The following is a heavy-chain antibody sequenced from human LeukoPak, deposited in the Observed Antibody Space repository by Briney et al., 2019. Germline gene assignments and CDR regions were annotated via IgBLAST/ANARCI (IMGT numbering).Heavy chain of an antibody. V-gene: IGHV3-15*01. Sequence: GGSLRLSCAASGFTFNNVWMNWVRQAPGKGLEWVGRIKSKTDGGAADFAAPVRGRFAISGDDSKNTLYLDMSSLKTEDTAVYYCATATYCGGDCSIGGYWGQGTLVTVSS. J-gene: IGHJ4*02. CDR2: IKSKTDGGAA. D-gene: IGHD2-21*02. CDR3: ATATYCGGDCSIGGY. CDR1: GFTFNNVW.